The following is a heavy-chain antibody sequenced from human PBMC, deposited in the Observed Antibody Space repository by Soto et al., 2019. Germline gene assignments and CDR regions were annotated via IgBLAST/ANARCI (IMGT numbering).Heavy chain of an antibody. CDR1: GFTFDDYA. Sequence: PGGSLRLSCAASGFTFDDYAMHWVRQAPGKGLEWVSGISWNSGSIGYADSVKGRFTISRDNAKNSLYLQMNSLRAEDTALYYCAKEAAAGTELFVYWGQGALVTVSS. V-gene: IGHV3-9*01. J-gene: IGHJ4*02. D-gene: IGHD6-13*01. CDR2: ISWNSGSI. CDR3: AKEAAAGTELFVY.